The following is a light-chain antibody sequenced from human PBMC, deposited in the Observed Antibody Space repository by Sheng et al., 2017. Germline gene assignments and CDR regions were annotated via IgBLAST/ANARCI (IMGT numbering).Light chain of an antibody. CDR1: QGVSRY. CDR2: GAS. V-gene: IGKV1-12*01. CDR3: QQRSNWPPEFT. J-gene: IGKJ3*01. Sequence: DIQMTQSPTSLSASVGDRVTITCRASQGVSRYLAWYQQKPGKAPELLIYGASTLQSGVPSRFSGSGSGTDFTLTISRLQSEDFAVYYCQQRSNWPPEFTFGPGTKVEIK.